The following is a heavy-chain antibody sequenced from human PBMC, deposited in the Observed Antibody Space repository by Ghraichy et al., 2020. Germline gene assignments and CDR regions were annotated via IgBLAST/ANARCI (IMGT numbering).Heavy chain of an antibody. D-gene: IGHD3/OR15-3a*01. CDR3: ARDFWTSSASWPPIASYYYGMDV. CDR2: ISSSSSTI. V-gene: IGHV3-48*02. Sequence: GGSLRLSCAASGFTFSSYSMNWVRQAPGKGLEWVSYISSSSSTIYYADSVKGRFTISRDNAKNSLYLQMNSLRDEDTAVYYCARDFWTSSASWPPIASYYYGMDVWGQGTTVTVSS. J-gene: IGHJ6*02. CDR1: GFTFSSYS.